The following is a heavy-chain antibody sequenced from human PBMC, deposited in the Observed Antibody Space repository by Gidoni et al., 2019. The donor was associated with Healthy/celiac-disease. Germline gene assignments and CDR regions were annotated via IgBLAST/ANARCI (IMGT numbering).Heavy chain of an antibody. CDR1: GFTFSSYW. J-gene: IGHJ3*02. D-gene: IGHD2-15*01. Sequence: EVQLVESGGGLVQPGGSLRLSCAASGFTFSSYWMSWVRQAPGKGMEWVANIKQDGSEKYYVDSVKGRFTISRDNAKNSLYLQMNSLRAEDTAVYYCAREGGFRCSGGSCYLAFDIWGQGTMVTVSS. CDR3: AREGGFRCSGGSCYLAFDI. CDR2: IKQDGSEK. V-gene: IGHV3-7*01.